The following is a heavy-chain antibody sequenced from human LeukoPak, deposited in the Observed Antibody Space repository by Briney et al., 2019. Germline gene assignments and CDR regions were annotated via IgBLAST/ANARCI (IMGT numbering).Heavy chain of an antibody. CDR1: GFTFSSYA. CDR2: ISYDGSNK. V-gene: IGHV3-30*04. CDR3: ANSYGDYYYYGMDV. J-gene: IGHJ6*02. D-gene: IGHD4-17*01. Sequence: PGGSLRLSCAASGFTFSSYAMNWVRQAPGKGLEWVAVISYDGSNKYCADSVKGRFTISRDNSKNTLYLQMNSLRAEDTAVYYCANSYGDYYYYGMDVWGQGTTVTVSS.